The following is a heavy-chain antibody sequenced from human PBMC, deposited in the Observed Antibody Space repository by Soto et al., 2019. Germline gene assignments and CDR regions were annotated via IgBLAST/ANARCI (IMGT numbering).Heavy chain of an antibody. Sequence: QVQLVQSGAEVKKPGASVKVSCKAGGYTFTSYGITWVRQAPGQGLEWMGWNSAYNGNTNYAQKFQGRVTMTTDASTSKDYMELRGLRSDEAAVYYCTRDCKSSISCPGLRFDYWGQGTLVTGSS. D-gene: IGHD2-2*01. V-gene: IGHV1-18*01. J-gene: IGHJ4*02. CDR1: GYTFTSYG. CDR3: TRDCKSSISCPGLRFDY. CDR2: NSAYNGNT.